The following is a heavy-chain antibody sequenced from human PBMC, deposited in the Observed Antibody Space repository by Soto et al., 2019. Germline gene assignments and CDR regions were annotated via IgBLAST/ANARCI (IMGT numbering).Heavy chain of an antibody. CDR3: AADLTPLQRYCSSTSCPYYYYGMDV. J-gene: IGHJ6*02. CDR1: GFTFTSYA. V-gene: IGHV1-58*01. CDR2: IVVGSGNT. Sequence: SVKVSCKASGFTFTSYAVQWVRQARGKRVEWIGWIVVGSGNTNYAQKFQERVTITRDMSTSTAYMELSSLRSEDTAVYYCAADLTPLQRYCSSTSCPYYYYGMDVWGQGTTVTVSS. D-gene: IGHD2-2*01.